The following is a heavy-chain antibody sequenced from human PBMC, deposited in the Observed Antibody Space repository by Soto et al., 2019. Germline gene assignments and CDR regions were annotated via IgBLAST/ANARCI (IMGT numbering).Heavy chain of an antibody. CDR3: ARHPYYDFWSGYVARDYCYRLDV. CDR1: GYSFTSYW. V-gene: IGHV5-51*01. J-gene: IGHJ6*02. Sequence: GESLKISCKGSGYSFTSYWIGWVRQMPGKGLEWMGIIYPGDSDTRYSPSFQGQVTISADKSISTAYLQWSSLKASDTAMYYCARHPYYDFWSGYVARDYCYRLDVWGQGTTVTVSS. D-gene: IGHD3-3*01. CDR2: IYPGDSDT.